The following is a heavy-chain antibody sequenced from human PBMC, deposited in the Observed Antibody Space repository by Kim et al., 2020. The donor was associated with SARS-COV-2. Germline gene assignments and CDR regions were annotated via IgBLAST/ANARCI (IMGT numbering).Heavy chain of an antibody. Sequence: DDTPSLKRRAIISMDTSRNQFSLKLSSVTAADTAVYFCARHKGYNYGHAAYWGQGTLVTVSA. J-gene: IGHJ4*02. CDR3: ARHKGYNYGHAAY. D-gene: IGHD5-12*01. V-gene: IGHV4-39*01.